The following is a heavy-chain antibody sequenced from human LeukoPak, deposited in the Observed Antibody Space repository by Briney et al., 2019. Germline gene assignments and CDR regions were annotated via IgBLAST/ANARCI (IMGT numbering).Heavy chain of an antibody. V-gene: IGHV3-23*01. J-gene: IGHJ4*02. Sequence: GGSLRLSCAASGFTFSSYGMSWVRQAPGKGLEWVSAISGSGGSTYYADSVKGRFTISRDNSKNTLYLQMNSLGAEDTAVYYCAKEGDYDILTGYLRGIDYWGQGTLVTVSS. D-gene: IGHD3-9*01. CDR2: ISGSGGST. CDR3: AKEGDYDILTGYLRGIDY. CDR1: GFTFSSYG.